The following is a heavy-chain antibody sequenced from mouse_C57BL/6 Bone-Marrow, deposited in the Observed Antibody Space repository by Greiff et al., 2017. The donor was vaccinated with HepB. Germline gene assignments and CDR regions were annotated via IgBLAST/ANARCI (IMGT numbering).Heavy chain of an antibody. CDR3: ARDADLLRYFDV. J-gene: IGHJ1*03. Sequence: EVQRVESGGGLVKPGGSLKLPCAASGFTFSSYAMSWVRQTPEKRLEWVATISDGGSYTYYPDNVKGRFTISRDNAKNNLYLQMSHLKSEDTAMYYCARDADLLRYFDVWGTGTTVTVSS. CDR2: ISDGGSYT. V-gene: IGHV5-4*01. CDR1: GFTFSSYA.